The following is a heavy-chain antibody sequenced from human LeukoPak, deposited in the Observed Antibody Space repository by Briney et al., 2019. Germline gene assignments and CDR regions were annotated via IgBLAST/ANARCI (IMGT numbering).Heavy chain of an antibody. CDR3: AKDMSGWTYFDY. V-gene: IGHV3-30*02. D-gene: IGHD6-19*01. CDR2: IRYDGSNE. Sequence: GGSLRLSCAASGFTFSSYGMRWVRQAPGKGLEWVAFIRYDGSNEYYADSVKGRFTISRDNSKNTLYLQMNSLRAEDTAVYYCAKDMSGWTYFDYWGQGTLVTVSS. CDR1: GFTFSSYG. J-gene: IGHJ4*02.